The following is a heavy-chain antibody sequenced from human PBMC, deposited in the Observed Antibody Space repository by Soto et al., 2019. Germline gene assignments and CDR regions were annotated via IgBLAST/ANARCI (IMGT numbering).Heavy chain of an antibody. CDR3: ARHVPLTGHTPIMDG. J-gene: IGHJ4*03. Sequence: GADLKISSKGSGYSFTRYWISGERQVAGTGQEWMGRIDPSDSYTNYSPSFQGHVTISADKSISTAYLQWSSLKASDTAMYYCARHVPLTGHTPIMDGCGHGTLVTVSS. CDR1: GYSFTRYW. CDR2: IDPSDSYT. D-gene: IGHD1-20*01. V-gene: IGHV5-10-1*01.